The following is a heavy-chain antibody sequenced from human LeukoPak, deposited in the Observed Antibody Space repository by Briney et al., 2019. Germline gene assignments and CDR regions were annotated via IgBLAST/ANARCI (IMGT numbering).Heavy chain of an antibody. J-gene: IGHJ3*02. CDR3: AKTRPLVGATSPDAFDI. D-gene: IGHD1-26*01. Sequence: GGSLRLSCASSGFTFSSYGMHWVRQAPGKGLEWVTFIRYDGSNKYYADSVKGRFTISRDNSKNTLYLQMNSLRPEDTAVYYCAKTRPLVGATSPDAFDIWGQGTMVTVSS. V-gene: IGHV3-30*02. CDR2: IRYDGSNK. CDR1: GFTFSSYG.